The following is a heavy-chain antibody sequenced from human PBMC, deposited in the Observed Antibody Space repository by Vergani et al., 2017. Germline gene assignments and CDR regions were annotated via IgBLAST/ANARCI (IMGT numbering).Heavy chain of an antibody. Sequence: QVQLVQSGAEVKKPGASVKVSCKASGYTFTSYDINWVRQATGQGLEWMGWMNPNSGNTGYAQKFQGRVTMTRNTSISTAYMELSSLRSEDTAVYYCARGLSVRPPYCRGGSGYSGDWGQGTLVTVSS. J-gene: IGHJ4*02. D-gene: IGHD2-15*01. CDR3: ARGLSVRPPYCRGGSGYSGD. CDR2: MNPNSGNT. V-gene: IGHV1-8*01. CDR1: GYTFTSYD.